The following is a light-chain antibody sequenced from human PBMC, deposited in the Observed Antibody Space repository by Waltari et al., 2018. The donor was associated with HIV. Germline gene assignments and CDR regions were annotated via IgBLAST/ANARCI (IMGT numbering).Light chain of an antibody. CDR2: EVF. V-gene: IGLV2-14*01. CDR3: SSYTVRNTWV. CDR1: SSAFRDFKY. J-gene: IGLJ3*02. Sequence: QSALTQPASVSAYPGQSITISCTGSSSAFRDFKYVSWYQHHPGKAPKLMIFEVFNRPSGVSDRFSGSKSGNTASLTISGLQTEDEADYCCSSYTVRNTWVFGGGTKLTVL.